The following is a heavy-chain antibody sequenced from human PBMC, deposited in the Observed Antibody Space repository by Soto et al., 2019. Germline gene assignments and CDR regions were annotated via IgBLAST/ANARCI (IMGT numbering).Heavy chain of an antibody. CDR3: ARDRYSSSGWFDP. J-gene: IGHJ5*02. Sequence: SQTLSLTCAISGDSVSSYSAAWNWIRQSPSGGLEWLGRTYYRSRFFSDYAESVKSRIIINPDTSKNQFSLQLKSVTPEDTAVYYCARDRYSSSGWFDPCGQGTPVTVSA. CDR1: GDSVSSYSAA. V-gene: IGHV6-1*01. D-gene: IGHD6-6*01. CDR2: TYYRSRFFS.